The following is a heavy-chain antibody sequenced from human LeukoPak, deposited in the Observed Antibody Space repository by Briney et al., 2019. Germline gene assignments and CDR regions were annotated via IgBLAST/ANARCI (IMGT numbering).Heavy chain of an antibody. J-gene: IGHJ2*01. D-gene: IGHD3-22*01. CDR2: INPKSGGT. CDR1: EYTFTGYY. Sequence: GASVKVSCKASEYTFTGYYVHWVRQAPGQGLEWMGWINPKSGGTNYVQRFQGRVTMTRDTSISTAYMELSRLRSDDTAVYYCARDLSFGGYYYWYFDLWGRGTLVTVSS. V-gene: IGHV1-2*02. CDR3: ARDLSFGGYYYWYFDL.